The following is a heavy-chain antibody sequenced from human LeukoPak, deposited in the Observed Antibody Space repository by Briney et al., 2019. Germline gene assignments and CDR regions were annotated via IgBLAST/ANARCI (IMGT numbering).Heavy chain of an antibody. Sequence: PGRSLRLSCAASGFTFSSYGMHWVRQAPGKGLEWVAVISYDGSNKYYADSVKGRFTISRDNSKNTLYLQMNSLRAEDTAVYYCAKDSAYSSGWTTGYYYYYYMDVWGKGTTVTVSS. V-gene: IGHV3-30*18. CDR3: AKDSAYSSGWTTGYYYYYYMDV. CDR1: GFTFSSYG. CDR2: ISYDGSNK. D-gene: IGHD6-19*01. J-gene: IGHJ6*03.